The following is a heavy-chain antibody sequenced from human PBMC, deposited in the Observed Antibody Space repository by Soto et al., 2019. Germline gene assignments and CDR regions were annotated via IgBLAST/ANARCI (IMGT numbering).Heavy chain of an antibody. CDR1: GFTVSSNY. Sequence: GGSLRLSCAASGFTVSSNYMSWVRQAPGKGLEWVSGISWNSDTIGYADSVKGRLTISRDNAKNSLYLQMSSLRAEDTALYYCAKSTGGTANGMDVWGQGTTVTVSS. CDR3: AKSTGGTANGMDV. J-gene: IGHJ6*02. D-gene: IGHD2-8*02. CDR2: ISWNSDTI. V-gene: IGHV3-9*01.